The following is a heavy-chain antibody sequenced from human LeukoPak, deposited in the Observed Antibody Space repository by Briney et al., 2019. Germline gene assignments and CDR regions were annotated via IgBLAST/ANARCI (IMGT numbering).Heavy chain of an antibody. CDR1: GFIFSSFE. CDR3: AKSVLQVTRHYYYMDV. J-gene: IGHJ6*03. CDR2: ISGSGGST. V-gene: IGHV3-23*01. Sequence: GGSLRLSCAASGFIFSSFEMNWVRQAPGKGLEWVSAISGSGGSTYYADSVKGRFTISRDNSKNTLYLQMNSLRAEDTAVHYCAKSVLQVTRHYYYMDVWGKGTTVTISS. D-gene: IGHD2-21*02.